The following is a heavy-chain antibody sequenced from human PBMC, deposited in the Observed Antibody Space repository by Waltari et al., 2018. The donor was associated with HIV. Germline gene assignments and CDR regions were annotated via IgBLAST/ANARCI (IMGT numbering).Heavy chain of an antibody. J-gene: IGHJ5*02. D-gene: IGHD2-15*01. CDR3: ARSMNCSGGSCDTPNWFDP. CDR2: INHSGST. Sequence: QVQLQQWGAGLLKPSETLSLTCAVYGGSFSGYYWRWIRQPPGKGLEWIGEINHSGSTNYNPSLKSRVTISVDTSKNQFSLKLSSVTAADTAVYYCARSMNCSGGSCDTPNWFDPWGQGTLVTVSS. V-gene: IGHV4-34*01. CDR1: GGSFSGYY.